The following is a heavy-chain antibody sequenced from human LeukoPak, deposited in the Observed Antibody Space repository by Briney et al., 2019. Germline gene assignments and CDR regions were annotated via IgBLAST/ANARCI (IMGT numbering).Heavy chain of an antibody. CDR3: AKDRDSSGYYPHDY. CDR1: GFTFSSYG. D-gene: IGHD3-22*01. J-gene: IGHJ4*02. CDR2: ISYDGSNK. Sequence: GGSLRLSCAASGFTFSSYGMHWVRQAPGKGLEWVAVISYDGSNKYYADSVKGRLTISRDNSKNTLYLQMNSLRAEDTAVYYCAKDRDSSGYYPHDYWGQGTLVTVSS. V-gene: IGHV3-30*18.